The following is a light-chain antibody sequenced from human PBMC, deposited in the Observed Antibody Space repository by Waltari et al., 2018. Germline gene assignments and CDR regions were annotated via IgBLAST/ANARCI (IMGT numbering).Light chain of an antibody. CDR2: KDI. Sequence: SYELTQPPSVSVSPGQTARITCSADALANKSASWFQQKAGQAPILVIYKDIERPSGVSERFSGSSSGTTVTLTINGVQAEDEADYYCQSTDRSGDSWVFAGGTKLTVL. CDR1: ALANKS. J-gene: IGLJ3*02. CDR3: QSTDRSGDSWV. V-gene: IGLV3-25*03.